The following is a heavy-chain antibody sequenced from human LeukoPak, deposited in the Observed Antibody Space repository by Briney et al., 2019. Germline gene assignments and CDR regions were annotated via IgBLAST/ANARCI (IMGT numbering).Heavy chain of an antibody. CDR2: INHSGSP. Sequence: SETLSLTCAVYGGSFSDYYWTWIRQPPGKGLEWIGEINHSGSPNNNPSLKSRVSISFDTSKNQFSLKLTSVTAADTAVYYCGSRRTAMFGVIKGPIDYWGQGALVTVSS. J-gene: IGHJ4*02. V-gene: IGHV4-34*01. CDR1: GGSFSDYY. CDR3: GSRRTAMFGVIKGPIDY. D-gene: IGHD3-3*01.